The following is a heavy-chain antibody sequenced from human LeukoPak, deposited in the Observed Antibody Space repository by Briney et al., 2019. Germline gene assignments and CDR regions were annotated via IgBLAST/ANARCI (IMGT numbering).Heavy chain of an antibody. Sequence: PGGSLRLSCAASGFTFDDYAMHWVRQVPGKGLEWVSGISWNSGSIGYADSVKGRFTISRDNAKNSLYLQMNSLRVEDTALYYCAKVHPEIVVPGKGGRVGYGMDVWGQGTTVTVSS. CDR2: ISWNSGSI. J-gene: IGHJ6*02. V-gene: IGHV3-9*01. CDR1: GFTFDDYA. D-gene: IGHD6-19*01. CDR3: AKVHPEIVVPGKGGRVGYGMDV.